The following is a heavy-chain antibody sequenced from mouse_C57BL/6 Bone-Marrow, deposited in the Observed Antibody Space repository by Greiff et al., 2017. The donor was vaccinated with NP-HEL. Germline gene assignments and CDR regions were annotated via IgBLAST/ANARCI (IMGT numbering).Heavy chain of an antibody. CDR2: ISDGGSYT. CDR3: ARIGNYGSRGWYFDV. Sequence: EVMLVESGGGLVKPGGSLKLSCAASGFTFSSYAMSWVRQTPEKRLEWVATISDGGSYTYYPDNVKGRFTISRDNAKNNLYLQMSHLKSEDTAMYYCARIGNYGSRGWYFDVWGTGTTVTVSS. J-gene: IGHJ1*03. CDR1: GFTFSSYA. V-gene: IGHV5-4*03. D-gene: IGHD1-1*01.